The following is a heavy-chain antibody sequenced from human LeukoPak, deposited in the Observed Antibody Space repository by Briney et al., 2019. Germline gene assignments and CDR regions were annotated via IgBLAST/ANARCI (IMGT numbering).Heavy chain of an antibody. D-gene: IGHD3-22*01. J-gene: IGHJ4*01. CDR1: GGSFSGYY. V-gene: IGHV4-34*01. CDR2: INHSGST. Sequence: SETLSLTCAVYGGSFSGYYWSWIRQPPGKGLEWIGEINHSGSTNYNPSLKSRVTISVDTSKNQFSLKLSSVTAADTAVYYCARGGKYYYDSSGYRLFYYWGQGTLVTVSS. CDR3: ARGGKYYYDSSGYRLFYY.